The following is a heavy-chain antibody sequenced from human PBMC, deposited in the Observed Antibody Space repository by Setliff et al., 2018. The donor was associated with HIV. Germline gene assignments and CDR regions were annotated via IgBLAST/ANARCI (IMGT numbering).Heavy chain of an antibody. J-gene: IGHJ1*01. Sequence: TLFLTCSVSGATISRHFWSWIRQSPGKGLEWIGTIYDSGVTKYNPSLQTRVRVSVDTSKSHLSLSLTSVTPADTAVYYCTRRQWGTSGYYEFFQQWGQGSLVTVSS. CDR3: TRRQWGTSGYYEFFQQ. D-gene: IGHD3-3*01. CDR1: GATISRHF. V-gene: IGHV4-59*11. CDR2: IYDSGVT.